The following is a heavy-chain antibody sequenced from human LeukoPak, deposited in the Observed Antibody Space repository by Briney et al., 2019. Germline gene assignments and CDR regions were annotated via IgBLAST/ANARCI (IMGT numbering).Heavy chain of an antibody. CDR2: IYYTGST. J-gene: IGHJ4*02. D-gene: IGHD3-22*01. CDR1: GGSITSYY. V-gene: IGHV4-59*08. Sequence: SETLSLTCTVSGGSITSYYWTWIRQPPGKGLEWIGYIYYTGSTKSNPSLKSRVTISLDMSKNQFSLKLSSVTAADTAIYYCASSYYYDGTRYFDYWGVGTLVTVSS. CDR3: ASSYYYDGTRYFDY.